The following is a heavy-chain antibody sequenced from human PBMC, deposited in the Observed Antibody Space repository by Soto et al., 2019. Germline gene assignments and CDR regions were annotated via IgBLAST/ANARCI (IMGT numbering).Heavy chain of an antibody. D-gene: IGHD3-10*01. CDR1: GGSITTKSDY. V-gene: IGHV4-39*01. Sequence: QLQLQESGPGLVKPSETLPLTCTVSGGSITTKSDYWGWIRQPPGKGLEWIGNVYYTGGATYNPSLQCRVTISVAPSGNQFSLQLRSVTAADTAVYYCATNTSGGALEIWGQGTMVIVSS. CDR3: ATNTSGGALEI. J-gene: IGHJ3*02. CDR2: VYYTGGA.